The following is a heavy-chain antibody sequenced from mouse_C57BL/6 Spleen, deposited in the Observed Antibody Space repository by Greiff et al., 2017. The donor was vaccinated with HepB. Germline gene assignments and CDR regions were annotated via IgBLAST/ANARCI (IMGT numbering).Heavy chain of an antibody. CDR2: ISSGGDYI. Sequence: VQLKESGEGLVKPGGSLKLSCAASGFTFSSYAMSWVRQTPEKRLEWVAYISSGGDYIYYADTVKGRFTISRDNARNTLYLQRSSLKSEDTAMYYCTRDEIAYYYGSSPSWYFDVWGTGTTVTVSS. CDR1: GFTFSSYA. V-gene: IGHV5-9-1*02. D-gene: IGHD1-1*01. J-gene: IGHJ1*03. CDR3: TRDEIAYYYGSSPSWYFDV.